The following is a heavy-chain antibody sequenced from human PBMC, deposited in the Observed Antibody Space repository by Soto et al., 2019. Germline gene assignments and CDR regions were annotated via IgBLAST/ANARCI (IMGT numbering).Heavy chain of an antibody. CDR3: ARGSNSNNWKLFDY. J-gene: IGHJ4*02. D-gene: IGHD1-1*01. CDR1: GFTISSNY. Sequence: EVQLVESGGGLVQPGGSLRLSCAVTGFTISSNYMNWVRQAPGKGLEWVSVMYAAGSTYYEDSLKGRFNISRDNSKNTVYLQMNSLRGEDTAVYYCARGSNSNNWKLFDYWGQGTLVTVSS. V-gene: IGHV3-66*01. CDR2: MYAAGST.